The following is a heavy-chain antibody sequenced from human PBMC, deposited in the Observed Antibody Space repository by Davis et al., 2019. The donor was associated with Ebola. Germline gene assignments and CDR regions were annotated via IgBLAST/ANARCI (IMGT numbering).Heavy chain of an antibody. CDR1: GGSFTRTYW. D-gene: IGHD3-10*01. V-gene: IGHV4-4*02. J-gene: IGHJ5*02. CDR2: IHHSGST. CDR3: ARGPPYYYGLGYNWFDP. Sequence: SETLSLTCAVSGGSFTRTYWWNWVRQSPGKGLEWIGEIHHSGSTNYNPSLKSRVTISLDKSKNQLSRRLNSVTAADTAVYYCARGPPYYYGLGYNWFDPWGQGTLVTVSS.